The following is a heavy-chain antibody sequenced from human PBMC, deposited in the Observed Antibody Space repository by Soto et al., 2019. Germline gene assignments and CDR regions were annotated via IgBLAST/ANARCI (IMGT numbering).Heavy chain of an antibody. CDR2: INPTGGGST. J-gene: IGHJ5*02. CDR3: ARDYDSSGYYYSFPWFDP. Sequence: ASVKVSCKASGYTFTNYYMHWVRQAPGQGLEWMGIINPTGGGSTSYAQKFQGRVTMTRDTSTSTVYMGLSSLRSEDTAVYYCARDYDSSGYYYSFPWFDPWGQGTLVTVSS. V-gene: IGHV1-46*01. D-gene: IGHD3-22*01. CDR1: GYTFTNYY.